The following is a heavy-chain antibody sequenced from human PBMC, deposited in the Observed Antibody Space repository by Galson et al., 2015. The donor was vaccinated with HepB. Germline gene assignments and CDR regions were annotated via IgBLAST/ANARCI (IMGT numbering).Heavy chain of an antibody. CDR3: ARSVSGYQHYYYMDV. D-gene: IGHD5-12*01. CDR1: GYTFTSYG. CDR2: INAYNGDT. Sequence: SVKVSCKASGYTFTSYGINWVRQAPGQGLEWMGWINAYNGDTNFAQKFQDRVTMTTDTSTSTAYMELSSLRSEDTAVYYCARSVSGYQHYYYMDVWGKGTTVTVSS. V-gene: IGHV1-18*04. J-gene: IGHJ6*03.